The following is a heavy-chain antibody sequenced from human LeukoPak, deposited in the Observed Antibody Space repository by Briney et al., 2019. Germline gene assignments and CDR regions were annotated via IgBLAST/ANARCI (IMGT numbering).Heavy chain of an antibody. J-gene: IGHJ1*01. CDR1: RFTFSSYS. CDR2: ISSSGSTI. CDR3: ARATGRYYGSGSKVYFQH. V-gene: IGHV3-48*04. D-gene: IGHD3-10*01. Sequence: GGSLRLSCAASRFTFSSYSMNWVRQAPGKGLEWVSYISSSGSTIYYADSVKGRFTISRDNAKNSLYLQMNSLRAEDTAVYYCARATGRYYGSGSKVYFQHWGQGTLVTVSS.